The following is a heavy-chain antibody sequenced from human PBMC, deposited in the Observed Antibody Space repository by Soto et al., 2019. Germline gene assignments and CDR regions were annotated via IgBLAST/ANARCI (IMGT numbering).Heavy chain of an antibody. V-gene: IGHV1-2*04. J-gene: IGHJ4*02. Sequence: GASVKVSCKASGYTFTGYYMHWVRQAPGQGLEWMGWINPNSGGTNYAQKFQGWVTMTRDTSISTAYMELSRLRSDNTAVYYCARAVSEGPADYWGQGTLVTVSS. CDR2: INPNSGGT. CDR3: ARAVSEGPADY. CDR1: GYTFTGYY.